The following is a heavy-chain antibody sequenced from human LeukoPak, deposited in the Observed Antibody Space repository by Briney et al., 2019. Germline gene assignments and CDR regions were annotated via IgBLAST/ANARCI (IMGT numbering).Heavy chain of an antibody. CDR3: ARGGPPYCSGGSCYGAEYFQH. CDR1: GGSISSGGYY. V-gene: IGHV4-31*03. J-gene: IGHJ1*01. Sequence: SQTLSLTCTVSGGSISSGGYYWSWIRQHPGKGLEWIWYIYYSGSTYYNPSLKSRVTISVDTSKNQFSLKLSSVTAADTAVYYCARGGPPYCSGGSCYGAEYFQHWGQGTLVTVSS. D-gene: IGHD2-15*01. CDR2: IYYSGST.